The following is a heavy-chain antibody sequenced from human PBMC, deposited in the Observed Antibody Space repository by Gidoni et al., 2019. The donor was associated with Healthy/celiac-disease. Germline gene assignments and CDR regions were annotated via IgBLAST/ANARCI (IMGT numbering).Heavy chain of an antibody. CDR2: INHSGST. CDR3: ARLTGYSKRGFDY. V-gene: IGHV4-34*01. D-gene: IGHD6-13*01. J-gene: IGHJ4*02. Sequence: QVQLRQWGAGLWKPSETLSLTCAVYGGSFSDYYWSWIRQPPGKGLEWIGEINHSGSTNYNPSLKSRVTISVDTSKNQFSLKLSSVTAADTAVYYCARLTGYSKRGFDYWGQGTLVTVSS. CDR1: GGSFSDYY.